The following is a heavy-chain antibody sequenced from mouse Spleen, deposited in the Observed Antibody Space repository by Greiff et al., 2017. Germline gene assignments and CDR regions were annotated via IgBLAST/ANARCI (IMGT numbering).Heavy chain of an antibody. V-gene: IGHV1-64*01. J-gene: IGHJ2*01. CDR2: IHPNSGST. CDR3: ARDYYGSSYGY. CDR1: GYTFTSYW. Sequence: VQLVESGAELVKPGASVKLSCKASGYTFTSYWMHWVKQRPGQGLEWIGMIHPNSGSTNYNEKFKSKATLTVDKSSSTAYMQLSSLTSEDSAVYYCARDYYGSSYGYWGQGTTLTVSS. D-gene: IGHD1-1*01.